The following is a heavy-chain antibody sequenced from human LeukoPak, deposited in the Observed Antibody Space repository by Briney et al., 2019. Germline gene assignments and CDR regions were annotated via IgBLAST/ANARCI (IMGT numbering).Heavy chain of an antibody. D-gene: IGHD4-17*01. Sequence: PGRALRLSCAASGFTFSSYGMHWVRQAPGKGGEWVAVISYDGSNKYYADSVKGRFTISRDNSKNTLYLQMNSLRAEDTAVYYCATWGDYGADWGQGTLVTVSS. J-gene: IGHJ4*02. CDR2: ISYDGSNK. V-gene: IGHV3-30*03. CDR1: GFTFSSYG. CDR3: ATWGDYGAD.